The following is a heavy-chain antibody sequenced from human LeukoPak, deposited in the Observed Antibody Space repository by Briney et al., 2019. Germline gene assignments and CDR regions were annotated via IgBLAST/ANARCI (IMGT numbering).Heavy chain of an antibody. J-gene: IGHJ6*03. CDR3: ARQGPQYYDYVWGSYRDYYYYYMDV. D-gene: IGHD3-16*02. CDR1: GYSISSGYY. V-gene: IGHV4-38-2*01. Sequence: SETLSLTCAVSGYSISSGYYWGWIRQPPGKGLEWIGSIHHSGSTYYNSSLKSRVTISVDTSKNQFSLKLSSVTAADTAVYYCARQGPQYYDYVWGSYRDYYYYYMDVWGKGTTVTVSS. CDR2: IHHSGST.